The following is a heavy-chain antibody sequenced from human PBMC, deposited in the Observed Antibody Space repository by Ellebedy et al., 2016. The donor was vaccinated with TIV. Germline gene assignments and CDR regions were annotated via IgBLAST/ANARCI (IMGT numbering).Heavy chain of an antibody. CDR1: GGSISSGGYY. CDR2: INHSGST. V-gene: IGHV4-39*07. J-gene: IGHJ4*02. CDR3: ARSPDSSGWYYADY. Sequence: MPSETLSLTCTVSGGSISSGGYYWSWIRQPPGKGLEWIGEINHSGSTNYNPSLKSRVTISVDTSKNQFSLKLSSVTAADTAVYYCARSPDSSGWYYADYWGQGTLVTVSS. D-gene: IGHD6-19*01.